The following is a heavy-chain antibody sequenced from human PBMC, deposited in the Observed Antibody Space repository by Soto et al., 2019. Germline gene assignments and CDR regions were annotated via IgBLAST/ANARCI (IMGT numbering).Heavy chain of an antibody. CDR3: ARVSVTILGEVRDGMDV. D-gene: IGHD3-3*01. CDR2: IYGGGST. CDR1: GFTVSSNY. J-gene: IGHJ6*02. V-gene: IGHV3-53*01. Sequence: PGGSLRLSCAASGFTVSSNYMSWVRQAPGKGLEWVSVIYGGGSTYYADSLKGRFTISRDNSKNTLYLQMNSLRAEDTAVYYCARVSVTILGEVRDGMDVWGQGTTVTVSS.